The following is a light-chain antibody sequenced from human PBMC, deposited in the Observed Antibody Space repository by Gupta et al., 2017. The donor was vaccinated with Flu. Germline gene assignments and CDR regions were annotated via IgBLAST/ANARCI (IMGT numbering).Light chain of an antibody. Sequence: ITISCTGTSSDVGGYNYISMDQQHPSKAHSLLIYDVTNRPAVVSPRFSGSKSANTASLTISGLLTEAVADYYYVSLTSSNPYVFGTGTKITVL. CDR1: SSDVGGYNY. V-gene: IGLV2-14*04. CDR2: DVT. CDR3: VSLTSSNPYV. J-gene: IGLJ1*01.